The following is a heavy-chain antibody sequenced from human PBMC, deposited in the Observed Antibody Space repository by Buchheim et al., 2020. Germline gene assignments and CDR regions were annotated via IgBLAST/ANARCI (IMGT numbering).Heavy chain of an antibody. Sequence: EVQLLESGGGLVQPGGSLRLSCAASGFTFSSYAMSWVRQAPGKGLERVSAISGSGGSTYYADSVKGRFTISRDNSKNTLYLQMNSLRAEDTAVYYCAKSRSSSSWLQRYYFDYWGQGTL. CDR3: AKSRSSSSWLQRYYFDY. D-gene: IGHD6-13*01. CDR1: GFTFSSYA. J-gene: IGHJ4*02. V-gene: IGHV3-23*01. CDR2: ISGSGGST.